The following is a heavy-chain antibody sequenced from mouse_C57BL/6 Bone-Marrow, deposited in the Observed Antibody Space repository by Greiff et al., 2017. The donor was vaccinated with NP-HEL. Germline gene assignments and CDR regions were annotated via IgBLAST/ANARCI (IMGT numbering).Heavy chain of an antibody. CDR3: TGGFYYDYDY. V-gene: IGHV14-4*01. D-gene: IGHD2-4*01. J-gene: IGHJ2*01. Sequence: VQLQQSVAELVRPGASVKLSCTASGFNIKDDYMHWVKQRPEQGLEWIGWIDPENGDTEYASKFQGKATITADTSSNTAYLQLSSLTSEDTAVYYCTGGFYYDYDYWGQGTTLTVSS. CDR2: IDPENGDT. CDR1: GFNIKDDY.